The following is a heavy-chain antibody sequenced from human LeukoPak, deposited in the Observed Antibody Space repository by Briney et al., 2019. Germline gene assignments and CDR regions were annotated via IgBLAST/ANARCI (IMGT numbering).Heavy chain of an antibody. CDR2: ISSSSSYI. J-gene: IGHJ4*02. V-gene: IGHV3-21*01. CDR1: GFTFSSHS. D-gene: IGHD3-10*02. CDR3: ARGAMFGDIDY. Sequence: GGSLRLSCAASGFTFSSHSMNWVRQAPGKGLEWVSSISSSSSYIYYADSVKGRFTISRDNAKNSLYLQMNSLRAEDTAVYYCARGAMFGDIDYWGQGTLVTVSS.